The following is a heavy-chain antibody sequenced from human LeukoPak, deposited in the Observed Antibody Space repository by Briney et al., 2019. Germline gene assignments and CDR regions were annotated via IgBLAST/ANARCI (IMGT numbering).Heavy chain of an antibody. V-gene: IGHV3-11*01. J-gene: IGHJ2*01. Sequence: GGSLRLSCAASGFRFSDYYMTWIRQAPGKGPEWVAYISSPGTNLYYVDSVKGRFTISRDNAKNSMYLQMNSLRAEDTAVYYCASGIQPRLSWFFDLWGRGTQVIVSS. CDR2: ISSPGTNL. D-gene: IGHD5-18*01. CDR1: GFRFSDYY. CDR3: ASGIQPRLSWFFDL.